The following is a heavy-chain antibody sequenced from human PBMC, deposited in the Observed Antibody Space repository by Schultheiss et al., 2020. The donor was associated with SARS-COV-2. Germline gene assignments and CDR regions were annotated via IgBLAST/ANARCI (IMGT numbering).Heavy chain of an antibody. Sequence: GESLKISCKASGYTFTGQYIHWVRQAPGQGLEWMGWINAGNGNTKYSQKFQGWVTMTRDTSISTAYMELSRLRSDDTAVYYCAREQIKYDSSGSPYDAFDIWGQGTMVTVSS. CDR1: GYTFTGQY. CDR2: INAGNGNT. V-gene: IGHV1-2*04. D-gene: IGHD3-22*01. J-gene: IGHJ3*02. CDR3: AREQIKYDSSGSPYDAFDI.